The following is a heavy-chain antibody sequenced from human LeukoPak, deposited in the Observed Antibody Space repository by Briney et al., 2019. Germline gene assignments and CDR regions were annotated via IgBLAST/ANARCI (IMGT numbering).Heavy chain of an antibody. J-gene: IGHJ4*02. D-gene: IGHD5-12*01. CDR1: GFTFSSYA. CDR3: ARHNHAYDSDY. CDR2: ISGSGGST. V-gene: IGHV3-23*01. Sequence: GGPLRLSCAASGFTFSSYARSWVRQAPGKGLEWVSAISGSGGSTYYADSVKGRFTISRDNSKNTLYLQMNSLRAEDTAVYYCARHNHAYDSDYWGQGTLVTVSS.